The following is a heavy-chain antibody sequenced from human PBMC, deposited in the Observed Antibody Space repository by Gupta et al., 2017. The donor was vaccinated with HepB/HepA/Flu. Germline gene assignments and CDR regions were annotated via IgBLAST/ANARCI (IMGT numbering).Heavy chain of an antibody. J-gene: IGHJ5*02. CDR3: ARGGRLLLLNWFDP. Sequence: QVQLQESGPGLVKPSQTLSLTCTVSGGSISSGGYYWSWIRQHPGKGLEWIGYIYYSGSTYYNPSLKSRVTISVDTSKNQFSLKLSSVTAADTAVYYCARGGRLLLLNWFDPWGQGTLVTVSS. CDR1: GGSISSGGYY. D-gene: IGHD2-15*01. V-gene: IGHV4-31*03. CDR2: IYYSGST.